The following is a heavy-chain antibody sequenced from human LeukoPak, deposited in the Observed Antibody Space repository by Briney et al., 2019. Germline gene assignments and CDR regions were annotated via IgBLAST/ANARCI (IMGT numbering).Heavy chain of an antibody. Sequence: GGSLRLFCAASGFSVSSYGMHWVRQAPGKGLEWVAFLRKDGTNKYYADSVKGRFTISRDNSKNTLYLQINSLRAEDTAMYYCARDDYYNGGRYYEYSNHGGRAPWSPSPQ. J-gene: IGHJ1*01. CDR3: ARDDYYNGGRYYEYSNH. V-gene: IGHV3-30*02. CDR1: GFSVSSYG. CDR2: LRKDGTNK. D-gene: IGHD3-22*01.